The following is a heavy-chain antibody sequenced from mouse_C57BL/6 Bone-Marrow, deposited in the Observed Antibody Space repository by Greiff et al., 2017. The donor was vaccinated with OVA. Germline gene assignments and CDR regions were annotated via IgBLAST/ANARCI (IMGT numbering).Heavy chain of an antibody. CDR3: ARGELTGTPGFAY. J-gene: IGHJ3*01. D-gene: IGHD4-1*01. Sequence: VQLQQPGAELVKPGASVKLSCKASGYTFTSYWMHWVKQRPGRGLEWIGRIDPNSGGTKYNEKLKSKATLTVDKPSSTAYMQLSSLTAEDSAVYYWARGELTGTPGFAYWGQGTLVTVSA. V-gene: IGHV1-72*01. CDR2: IDPNSGGT. CDR1: GYTFTSYW.